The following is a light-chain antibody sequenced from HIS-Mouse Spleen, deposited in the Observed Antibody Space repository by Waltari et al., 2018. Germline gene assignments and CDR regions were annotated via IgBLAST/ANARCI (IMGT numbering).Light chain of an antibody. CDR3: YSTDSSGNHRV. Sequence: SYELPQPPSVSVSPGQTARNTCSVAALPKKYAYWYQQKSGQAPVLVIYEDSKRPPGIPERFSGSSSGTMATLTISGAQVEDEADYYCYSTDSSGNHRVFGGGTKLTVL. CDR2: EDS. V-gene: IGLV3-10*01. CDR1: ALPKKY. J-gene: IGLJ2*01.